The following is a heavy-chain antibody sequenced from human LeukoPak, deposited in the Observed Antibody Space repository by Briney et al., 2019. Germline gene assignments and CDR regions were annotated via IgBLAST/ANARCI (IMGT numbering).Heavy chain of an antibody. J-gene: IGHJ4*02. D-gene: IGHD4-17*01. CDR1: GGTFSSYA. CDR2: IIPIFGTA. CDR3: AGHDYGDYVFDY. Sequence: SVKVSCKASGGTFSSYAISWVRQAPGQGLEWMGGIIPIFGTANYAQKFQGRVTITADESTGTAYMELSSLRSEDTAVYYCAGHDYGDYVFDYWGQGTLVTVSS. V-gene: IGHV1-69*13.